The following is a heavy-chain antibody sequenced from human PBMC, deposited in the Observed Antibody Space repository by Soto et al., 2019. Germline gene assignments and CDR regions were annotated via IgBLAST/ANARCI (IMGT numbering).Heavy chain of an antibody. J-gene: IGHJ6*02. D-gene: IGHD6-6*01. CDR3: ARPEYSSSSYGMDV. CDR1: GFTFSSYS. CDR2: ISSSSSTI. V-gene: IGHV3-48*02. Sequence: EVQLVESGGGLVQPGGSLRLSCAASGFTFSSYSMNWVRQAPGKGLEWVSYISSSSSTIYYADSVKGRFTISRDNAKNSLYVQMNSLRYEDTAVYYCARPEYSSSSYGMDVWGHGTTVTVSS.